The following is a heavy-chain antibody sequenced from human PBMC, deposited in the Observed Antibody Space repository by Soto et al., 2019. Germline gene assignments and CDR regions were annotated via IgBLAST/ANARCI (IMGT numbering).Heavy chain of an antibody. D-gene: IGHD3-22*01. Sequence: PSETLSLTSTVSGGSIADYYWTWIRQTPWKGLDWICCVHYSGSTNYHPSLKSRVTISVDTSKNQSSLKLSSVTAADTAVYFCGREGNYDSSGYYFFHTLNPWGRGTLVTVSS. CDR3: GREGNYDSSGYYFFHTLNP. V-gene: IGHV4-59*01. CDR1: GGSIADYY. J-gene: IGHJ5*02. CDR2: VHYSGST.